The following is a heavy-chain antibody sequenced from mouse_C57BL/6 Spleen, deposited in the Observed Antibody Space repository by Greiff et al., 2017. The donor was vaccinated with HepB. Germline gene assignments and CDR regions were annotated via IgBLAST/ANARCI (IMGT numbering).Heavy chain of an antibody. CDR1: GYTFTDYY. CDR3: ARRGVFLSNY. D-gene: IGHD6-2*01. Sequence: EVQLQQSGPELVKPGASVKISCKASGYTFTDYYMNWVKQSHGKSLEWIGDINPNNGGTSYNQKFKGKATLTVDKSSSTAYMELRSLTSEDSAVYYCARRGVFLSNYWGQGTTLTVSS. CDR2: INPNNGGT. J-gene: IGHJ2*01. V-gene: IGHV1-26*01.